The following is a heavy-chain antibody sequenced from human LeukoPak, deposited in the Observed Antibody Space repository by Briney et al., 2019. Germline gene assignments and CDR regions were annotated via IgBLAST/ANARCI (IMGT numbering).Heavy chain of an antibody. V-gene: IGHV4-59*12. D-gene: IGHD3-22*01. CDR2: IYYRGNT. CDR3: ASLSSGYYPLGGY. CDR1: GGSINNYY. Sequence: SETLSLTCSVSGGSINNYYWSWIRQPPGKGLEWIGYIYYRGNTNYNPSLMSRVTISVDTSKNQFSLKLSSVTAADTAVYYCASLSSGYYPLGGYWGQGALVTVSS. J-gene: IGHJ4*02.